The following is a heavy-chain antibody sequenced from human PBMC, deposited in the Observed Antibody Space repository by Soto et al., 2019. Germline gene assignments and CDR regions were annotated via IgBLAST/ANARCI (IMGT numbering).Heavy chain of an antibody. J-gene: IGHJ4*02. CDR3: VRDSLKWSFDH. D-gene: IGHD2-15*01. Sequence: EVHLVESGGGLVQPGGSLRLSCVASGFSPSDYFMDWVRQAPGKGPECVARIKNKAQKDVTVYAASAKGRFIVSRDDSKKSLYLQMNNLITEDTAMYFCVRDSLKWSFDHWGQGTLVTVSS. CDR1: GFSPSDYF. V-gene: IGHV3-72*01. CDR2: IKNKAQKDVT.